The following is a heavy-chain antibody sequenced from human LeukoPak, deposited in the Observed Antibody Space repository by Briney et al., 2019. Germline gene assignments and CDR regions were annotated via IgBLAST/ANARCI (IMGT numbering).Heavy chain of an antibody. CDR2: IIPIFGTA. V-gene: IGHV1-69*13. CDR3: ARDSSEFRSLIPH. J-gene: IGHJ1*01. Sequence: ASVKVSCKASGGTFSSYAISWVRQAPGQGLEWMGGIIPIFGTANYAQKFQGRVAITADESTSTAYMELSSLRSEDTAVYYCARDSSEFRSLIPHWGQGTLVTVSS. CDR1: GGTFSSYA. D-gene: IGHD2-21*01.